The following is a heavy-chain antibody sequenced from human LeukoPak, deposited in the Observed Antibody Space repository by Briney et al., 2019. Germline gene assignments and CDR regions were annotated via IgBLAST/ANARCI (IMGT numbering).Heavy chain of an antibody. D-gene: IGHD5-18*01. J-gene: IGHJ4*02. CDR1: GFTFSSYG. CDR3: AKDRATSGYAYGYAIDY. V-gene: IGHV3-30*18. Sequence: GGSLRLSCAASGFTFSSYGMHWVRQAPGKGLEWVAVISYDGSDKYYADSVKGRFTISRDNSKKTLYLQMDSLRAEDTAVYYCAKDRATSGYAYGYAIDYWGQGTLVTVSS. CDR2: ISYDGSDK.